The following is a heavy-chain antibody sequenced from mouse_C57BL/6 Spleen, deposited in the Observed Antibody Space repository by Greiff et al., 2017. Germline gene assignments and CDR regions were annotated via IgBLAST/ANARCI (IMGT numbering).Heavy chain of an antibody. Sequence: VQLQQPGAELVRPGSSVKLSCKASGYTFTSYWMDWVKQRPGQGLEWIGNIYPSDSETHYNQKFKDKATLTVDKSSSTAYMQLSSLTSEDSAVYYCARFGLRYAMDYWGQGTSVTVSS. D-gene: IGHD1-3*01. CDR1: GYTFTSYW. J-gene: IGHJ4*01. CDR3: ARFGLRYAMDY. V-gene: IGHV1-61*01. CDR2: IYPSDSET.